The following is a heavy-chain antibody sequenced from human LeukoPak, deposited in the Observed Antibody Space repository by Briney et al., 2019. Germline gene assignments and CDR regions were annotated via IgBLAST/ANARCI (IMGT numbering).Heavy chain of an antibody. CDR2: IYYSGST. CDR3: RGDYFDY. Sequence: SETLSLTCTVSGGSISSYYWSWIRQPPGKGLEWIGYIYYSGSTNYNPSLKSRVTISVDTSKTDTAVYYWARLICKTGDSTWRGDYFDYSGQGAL. CDR1: GGSISSYY. V-gene: IGHV4-59*01. J-gene: IGHJ4*02. D-gene: IGHD3-10*01.